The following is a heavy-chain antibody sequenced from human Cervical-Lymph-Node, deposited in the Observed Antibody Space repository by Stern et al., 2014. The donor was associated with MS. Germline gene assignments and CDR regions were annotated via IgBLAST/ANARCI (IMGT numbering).Heavy chain of an antibody. D-gene: IGHD3-3*01. CDR3: ARNYEFWTGPLDY. J-gene: IGHJ4*02. V-gene: IGHV7-4-1*02. CDR2: INTNTGNP. CDR1: GFTFTKYA. Sequence: QVQLVQSGSELRKPGASVNVSCEASGFTFTKYAINWVRQAPGQGLEWMGWINTNTGNPTYAQGFTGRFVFSLDTSVNTAYLQISSLKPEDTAVYYCARNYEFWTGPLDYWGQGTLVTVSS.